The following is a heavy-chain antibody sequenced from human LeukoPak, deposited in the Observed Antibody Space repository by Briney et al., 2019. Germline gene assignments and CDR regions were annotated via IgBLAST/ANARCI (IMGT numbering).Heavy chain of an antibody. D-gene: IGHD3-16*02. V-gene: IGHV4-30-4*08. J-gene: IGHJ4*02. CDR1: GGSISSGDYY. CDR3: AREVITFGGVIADFDY. CDR2: IYYSGST. Sequence: SGTLSLTCTVSGGSISSGDYYWSWIRQPPGKGLEWIGYIYYSGSTYYNPSLKSRVTISVDTSKNQFSLKLSSVTAADTAVYYCAREVITFGGVIADFDYWGQGTLVTVSS.